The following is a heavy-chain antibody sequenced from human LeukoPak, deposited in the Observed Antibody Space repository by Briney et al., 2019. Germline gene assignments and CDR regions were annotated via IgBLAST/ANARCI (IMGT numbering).Heavy chain of an antibody. J-gene: IGHJ6*03. CDR1: GFTFDDYG. CDR2: VNWNGGSS. V-gene: IGHV3-20*04. CDR3: AREAGGDYGDYYYYYYMDV. Sequence: GGSLRLSCAASGFTFDDYGMSWVRQAPGKGLEWVSGVNWNGGSSGYADSVKGRFNISRDNAKNSLYLQMNSLRAEDTALYYCAREAGGDYGDYYYYYYMDVWGKGTTVTVSS. D-gene: IGHD4/OR15-4a*01.